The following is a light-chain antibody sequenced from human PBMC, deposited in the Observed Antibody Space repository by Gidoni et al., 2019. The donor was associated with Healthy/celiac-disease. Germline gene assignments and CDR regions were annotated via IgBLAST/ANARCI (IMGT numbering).Light chain of an antibody. CDR2: QDS. CDR1: KLGDKY. V-gene: IGLV3-1*01. J-gene: IGLJ2*01. Sequence: SYELTQPPSVSVSPGQTASITCSGDKLGDKYACWYQQKPGQSPVLVIYQDSTRPSGIPERFSGSNSGNTATLTISGTQAMDEADYYCQAWDSSTAWVVFGGGTKLTVL. CDR3: QAWDSSTAWVV.